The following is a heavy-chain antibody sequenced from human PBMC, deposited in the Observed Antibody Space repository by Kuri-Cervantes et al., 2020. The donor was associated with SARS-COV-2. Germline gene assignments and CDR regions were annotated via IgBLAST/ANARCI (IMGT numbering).Heavy chain of an antibody. D-gene: IGHD3-22*01. J-gene: IGHJ4*02. Sequence: GGSLSLTCAASGFTISSYAMSWVRQAPGKGLVGVSAISGCGGSTYYADSVKGRFTISRDNSKNTLYLQMNTLRAEDTAVYYCAKDHQYYYDSSGYYYFGYWGQGTLVTVSS. CDR3: AKDHQYYYDSSGYYYFGY. V-gene: IGHV3-23*01. CDR2: ISGCGGST. CDR1: GFTISSYA.